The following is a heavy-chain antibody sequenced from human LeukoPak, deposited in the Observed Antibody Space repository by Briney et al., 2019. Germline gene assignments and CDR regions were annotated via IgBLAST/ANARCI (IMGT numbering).Heavy chain of an antibody. CDR1: GFTFTSYD. CDR3: AKDTWFGELLNNWFDP. J-gene: IGHJ5*02. D-gene: IGHD3-10*01. Sequence: GGSLRLSCAASGFTFTSYDMSWVRQAPGKGLEWVSVISGSGGSTYYADSVKGRFIISRDNSKNTLYLQMNSLRAEDTAVYYCAKDTWFGELLNNWFDPWGQGTLVTVSS. CDR2: ISGSGGST. V-gene: IGHV3-23*01.